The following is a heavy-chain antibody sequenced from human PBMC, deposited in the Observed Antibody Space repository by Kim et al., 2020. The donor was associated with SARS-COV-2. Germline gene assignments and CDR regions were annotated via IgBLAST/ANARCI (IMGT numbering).Heavy chain of an antibody. CDR3: ARGGIVGAKSYLVAFDY. Sequence: ASVKVSCKASGYTFTGYYMHWVRQAPGQGLEWMGRINPNSGGTNYAQKFQGRVTMTRDTSISTAYMELSRLRSDDTAVYYCARGGIVGAKSYLVAFDYWGQGTLVTVSS. CDR2: INPNSGGT. CDR1: GYTFTGYY. J-gene: IGHJ4*02. V-gene: IGHV1-2*06. D-gene: IGHD1-26*01.